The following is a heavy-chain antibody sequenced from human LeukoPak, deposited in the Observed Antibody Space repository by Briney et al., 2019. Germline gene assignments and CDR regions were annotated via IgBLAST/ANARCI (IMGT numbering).Heavy chain of an antibody. V-gene: IGHV4-59*08. CDR2: IYYSGST. J-gene: IGHJ5*02. CDR1: GGSISSYY. D-gene: IGHD5-18*01. Sequence: SETLSLTCTVSGGSISSYYWSWIRQPPGKGLEWIGYIYYSGSTNYNPSLKSRVTISVDTSKNQFSLKLSSVTAADTAVYYCARQLGYSYGYVNWFDPWGQGTLVTVSS. CDR3: ARQLGYSYGYVNWFDP.